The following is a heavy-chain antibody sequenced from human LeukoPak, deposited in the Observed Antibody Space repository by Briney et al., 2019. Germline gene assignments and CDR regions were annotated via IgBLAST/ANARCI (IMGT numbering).Heavy chain of an antibody. CDR2: ISASGGST. CDR1: GFTFSTNA. Sequence: PGGSLRLSCAASGFTFSTNAMSWVRQAPGKGLEWFSSISASGGSTHYEDSVKGRFTISRDNSKNTLYLQMNSLRAEDTALYYCAKLVGGGDYWGQGILVTVSS. CDR3: AKLVGGGDY. V-gene: IGHV3-23*01. J-gene: IGHJ4*02.